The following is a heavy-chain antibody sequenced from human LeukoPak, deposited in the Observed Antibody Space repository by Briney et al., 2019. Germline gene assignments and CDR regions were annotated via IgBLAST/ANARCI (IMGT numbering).Heavy chain of an antibody. Sequence: ASVKVSCKASGYTFTSYYMHWVRQAPGQGLEWMGIINPSGGSTSYAQKFQGRVTMTRDTSTSTVYMELSSLRSEDTAVYYCARDGYSYGYSIRFAPGGQATLVTVSS. CDR1: GYTFTSYY. V-gene: IGHV1-46*01. D-gene: IGHD5-18*01. CDR2: INPSGGST. J-gene: IGHJ5*02. CDR3: ARDGYSYGYSIRFAP.